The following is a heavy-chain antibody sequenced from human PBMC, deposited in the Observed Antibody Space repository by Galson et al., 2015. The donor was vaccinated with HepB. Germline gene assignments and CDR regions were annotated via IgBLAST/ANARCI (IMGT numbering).Heavy chain of an antibody. Sequence: SVKVSCKASGYTFTSYGISWVRQAPGQGLEWMGWISAYNGNTNYAQKLQGRVTMTTDTPTSTAYMELRSLRSDDTAVYYCARDQNPRYYYMDVWGKGTTVTVSS. CDR1: GYTFTSYG. CDR3: ARDQNPRYYYMDV. CDR2: ISAYNGNT. J-gene: IGHJ6*03. V-gene: IGHV1-18*01. D-gene: IGHD2/OR15-2a*01.